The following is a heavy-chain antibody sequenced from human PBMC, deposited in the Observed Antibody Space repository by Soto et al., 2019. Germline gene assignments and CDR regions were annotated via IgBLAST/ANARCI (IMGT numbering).Heavy chain of an antibody. CDR3: QAEHGIRHVRSVSAFLLNRSSDL. V-gene: IGHV3-23*01. J-gene: IGHJ2*01. CDR2: ISASGGST. D-gene: IGHD3-10*02. Sequence: PGMGLEWVSAISASGGSTYYADSVRGRFTISRDNSKNTLYLQMNSLRAEDTAVFFFQAEHGIRHVRSVSAFLLNRSSDL.